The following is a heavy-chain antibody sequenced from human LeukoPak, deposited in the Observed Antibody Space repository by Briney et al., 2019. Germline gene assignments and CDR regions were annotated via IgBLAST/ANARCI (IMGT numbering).Heavy chain of an antibody. D-gene: IGHD3-3*01. V-gene: IGHV3-21*04. CDR2: ISSSSSYI. J-gene: IGHJ4*02. CDR3: AKDQGDYDFWSGYYTGSGNRVPY. Sequence: PGGSLRLSCAASGFTFSTYSMNWVRQAPGKGLEWVSSISSSSSYIYYADSVKGRFTISRDNAKNSLYLQMNSLRAEDTAVYYCAKDQGDYDFWSGYYTGSGNRVPYWGQGTLVTVSS. CDR1: GFTFSTYS.